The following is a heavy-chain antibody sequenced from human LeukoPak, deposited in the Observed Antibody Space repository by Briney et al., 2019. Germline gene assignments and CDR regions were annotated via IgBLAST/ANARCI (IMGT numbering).Heavy chain of an antibody. CDR3: ARVPSQYCYDSSGYYLDY. D-gene: IGHD3-22*01. V-gene: IGHV3-21*01. J-gene: IGHJ4*02. CDR2: ISSSSSYI. Sequence: PGGSLRLSCAASGFTFSSYSMNWVRQAPGKGLEWVSSISSSSSYIYYADSVKGRFTISRDNAKNSLYLQMHSLRAEDTAVYYCARVPSQYCYDSSGYYLDYWGQGTLVTVSS. CDR1: GFTFSSYS.